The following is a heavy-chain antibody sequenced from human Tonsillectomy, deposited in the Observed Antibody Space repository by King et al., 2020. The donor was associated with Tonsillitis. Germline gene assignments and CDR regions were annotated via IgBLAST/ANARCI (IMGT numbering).Heavy chain of an antibody. V-gene: IGHV4-61*02. CDR1: GGSISSGSYY. CDR3: ARGGDSGYDSSVPNWFDP. J-gene: IGHJ5*02. Sequence: VQLQESGPGLVKPSQTLSLTCTVSGGSISSGSYYWSWIRQPAGKGLEWIGRIYTSGSTNYSPSLKSRVTMSVDTSKNQFSLKLSSVTAADTAVYYCARGGDSGYDSSVPNWFDPWGQGTLVTVSS. CDR2: IYTSGST. D-gene: IGHD5-12*01.